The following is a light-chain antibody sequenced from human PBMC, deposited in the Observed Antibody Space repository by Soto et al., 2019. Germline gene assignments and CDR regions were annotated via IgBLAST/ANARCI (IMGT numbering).Light chain of an antibody. CDR3: VALDDSLSGVV. CDR2: RNS. V-gene: IGLV1-47*01. Sequence: QSVLTQPPSASGTPGQRVTISCSGSSSNIGSNYVYWYQQLPGTVPQLLIYRNSERPSGVPDRFSGSKSGTSASLAISGLRSEDEADYYCVALDDSLSGVVFGGWTKVTVL. CDR1: SSNIGSNY. J-gene: IGLJ2*01.